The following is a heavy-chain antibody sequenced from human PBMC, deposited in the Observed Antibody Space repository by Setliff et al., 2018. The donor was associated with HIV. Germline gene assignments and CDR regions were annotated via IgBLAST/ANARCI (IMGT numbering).Heavy chain of an antibody. CDR1: GFTFTSNW. CDR2: INEDGSTK. J-gene: IGHJ4*02. V-gene: IGHV3-7*01. Sequence: GGSLRLSCAASGFTFTSNWMGWVRQAPGKGLEWVANINEDGSTKYYVDSVEGRFTISRDNAKNSLYLHMSSLGGEDTAIYYCARDRRYYNFWSGYSPYYFDSWGQGTLVTVSS. D-gene: IGHD3-3*01. CDR3: ARDRRYYNFWSGYSPYYFDS.